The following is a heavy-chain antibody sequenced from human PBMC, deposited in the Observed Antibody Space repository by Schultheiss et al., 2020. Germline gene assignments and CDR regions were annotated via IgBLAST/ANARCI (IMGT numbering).Heavy chain of an antibody. D-gene: IGHD3-16*01. J-gene: IGHJ5*02. CDR1: GVSISSYH. CDR2: IHNSGST. Sequence: SETLSLTCTVSGVSISSYHWGWIRQPPEKGLEWIVYIHNSGSTDYNPSLQSRVTISVDTSNNQFSLKLRSVSAADTAVYYCAREGGSDPWGQRTLVTVSS. CDR3: AREGGSDP. V-gene: IGHV4-59*01.